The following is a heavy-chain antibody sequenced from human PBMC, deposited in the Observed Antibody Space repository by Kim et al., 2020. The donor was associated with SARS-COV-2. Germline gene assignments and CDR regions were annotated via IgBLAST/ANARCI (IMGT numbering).Heavy chain of an antibody. D-gene: IGHD3-22*01. Sequence: ASVKVSCKASGYTFTSYYMHWVRQAPGQGLEWMGIINPSGGSTSYAQKFQGRVTMTRDTSTSTVYMELSSLRSEDTAVYYCARDLDPNYDSSGYYLDYWGQGTLVTVSS. J-gene: IGHJ4*02. V-gene: IGHV1-46*01. CDR1: GYTFTSYY. CDR3: ARDLDPNYDSSGYYLDY. CDR2: INPSGGST.